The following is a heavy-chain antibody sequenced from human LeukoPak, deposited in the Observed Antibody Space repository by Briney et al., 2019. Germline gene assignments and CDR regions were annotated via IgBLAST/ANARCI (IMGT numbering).Heavy chain of an antibody. CDR2: ISYDGSNK. D-gene: IGHD3-22*01. CDR1: GFTFSSYA. J-gene: IGHJ5*02. V-gene: IGHV3-30-3*01. CDR3: ARDPGWLWWFGP. Sequence: GRSLRLSCAASGFTFSSYAMHWVRQAPGKGLEWVAVISYDGSNKYYADSVKGRFTISRDNSKNTLYLQMNSLRAEDTAVYYCARDPGWLWWFGPWGQGTLVTVSS.